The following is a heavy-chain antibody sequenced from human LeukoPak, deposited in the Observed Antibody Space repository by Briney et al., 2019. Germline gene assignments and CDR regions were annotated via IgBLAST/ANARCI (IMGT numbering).Heavy chain of an antibody. D-gene: IGHD2-21*01. J-gene: IGHJ4*02. V-gene: IGHV4-59*08. CDR3: ARQSIDHFDY. CDR1: GGSISSYY. Sequence: SETLSLTCTVSGGSISSYYWSWIRQPAGKGLEWIGYIYYSGSTNFNPSLKSRVTISVDTSKNQFSLKLSSVTAADTAVYYCARQSIDHFDYWGQGTLVTVSS. CDR2: IYYSGST.